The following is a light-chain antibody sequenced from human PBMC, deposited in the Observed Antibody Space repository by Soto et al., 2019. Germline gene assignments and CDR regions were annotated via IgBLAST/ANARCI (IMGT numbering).Light chain of an antibody. CDR1: QSVSRNF. Sequence: EIVLTQSPGTLSLSPGEIATLSCRASQSVSRNFLAWYQQKSGQAPILLIYGASSRATGIPDRFSGSGSGSDFTLTISKLEPEDFAVYYCQQYDSAPITFGGGTKVEIK. V-gene: IGKV3-20*01. CDR2: GAS. CDR3: QQYDSAPIT. J-gene: IGKJ4*01.